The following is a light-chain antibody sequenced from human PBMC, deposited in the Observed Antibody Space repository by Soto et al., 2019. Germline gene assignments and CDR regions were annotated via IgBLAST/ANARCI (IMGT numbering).Light chain of an antibody. Sequence: EIVLTQAPGTLSLSPGERATLSCRASQSVSSSQLAWYQQKPGQAPRLLMYGASSRATGIPDRLSGSGSGTDFTLTINRLEPEDFAVYYCQQYGRSGTFGQGTKVDIK. CDR2: GAS. CDR3: QQYGRSGT. J-gene: IGKJ1*01. V-gene: IGKV3-20*01. CDR1: QSVSSSQ.